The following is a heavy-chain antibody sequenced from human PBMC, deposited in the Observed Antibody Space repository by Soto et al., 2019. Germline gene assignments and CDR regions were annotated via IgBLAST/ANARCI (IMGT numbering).Heavy chain of an antibody. D-gene: IGHD2-2*01. CDR2: ISLYSDGT. J-gene: IGHJ5*02. CDR1: VYTFSNYG. Sequence: ASVKVSCNTSVYTFSNYGITWVRQAPGQPLEWLGWISLYSDGTNYAQNFQGRVSMTTDTSTTTAYMELRSLRSDDTAVYYCARVVPGAEAWFGPWGQGTLVTVSS. CDR3: ARVVPGAEAWFGP. V-gene: IGHV1-18*01.